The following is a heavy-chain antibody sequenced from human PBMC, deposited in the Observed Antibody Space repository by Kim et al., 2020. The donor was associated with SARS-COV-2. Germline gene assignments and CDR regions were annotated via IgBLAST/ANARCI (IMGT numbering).Heavy chain of an antibody. J-gene: IGHJ4*02. V-gene: IGHV1-2*02. Sequence: ASVKVSCKTSGYTFTGHYIHWMRQAPGQGLEWMAGINPYSGTTNFAQRFQGRVTMTRDTSISTAYMELSSLTSDDTALYYCARGGGQRLVYWGQGIQGT. CDR2: INPYSGTT. CDR3: ARGGGQRLVY. CDR1: GYTFTGHY. D-gene: IGHD2-15*01.